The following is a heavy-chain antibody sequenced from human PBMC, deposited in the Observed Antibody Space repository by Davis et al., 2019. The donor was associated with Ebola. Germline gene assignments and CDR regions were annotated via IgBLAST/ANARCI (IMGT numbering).Heavy chain of an antibody. J-gene: IGHJ4*02. D-gene: IGHD5-18*01. CDR3: AREWSYGSY. CDR2: IYYSGST. CDR1: GGSIGSGDYY. Sequence: MPSETLSLTCTVPGGSIGSGDYYWSWIRQPPGKGLEWIGYIYYSGSTYYNPSLKSRVTISVDTSKNQFSLKLSSMAAADTAVYYCAREWSYGSYWGQGTLVTVSS. V-gene: IGHV4-30-4*01.